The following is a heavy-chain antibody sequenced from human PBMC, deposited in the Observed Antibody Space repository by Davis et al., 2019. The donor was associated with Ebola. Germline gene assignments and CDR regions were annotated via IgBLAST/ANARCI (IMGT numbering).Heavy chain of an antibody. J-gene: IGHJ4*02. CDR3: AKYSSD. V-gene: IGHV3-33*03. D-gene: IGHD6-19*01. CDR1: GFTFSSYG. CDR2: IWYDGSNK. Sequence: LSLTCAASGFTFSSYGMHWVRQAPGKGLEWVAVIWYDGSNKYYADSVKGRFTISRDNAKNSLYLQMNSLRAEDTAVYYCAKYSSDWGQGTLVTVSS.